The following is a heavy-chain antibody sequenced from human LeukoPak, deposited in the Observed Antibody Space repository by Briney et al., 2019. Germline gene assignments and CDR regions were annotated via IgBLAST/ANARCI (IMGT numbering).Heavy chain of an antibody. D-gene: IGHD4-17*01. V-gene: IGHV1-69*13. CDR3: AGRTTVTHYYYYYMDV. CDR2: IIPIFGTA. J-gene: IGHJ6*03. CDR1: GGTFSSYA. Sequence: ASVMVSCKASGGTFSSYAISWVRQAPGQGLEWMGGIIPIFGTANYAQKFQGRVTITADESTSTAYMELSSLRSEDTAVYYCAGRTTVTHYYYYYMDVWGKGTTVTVSS.